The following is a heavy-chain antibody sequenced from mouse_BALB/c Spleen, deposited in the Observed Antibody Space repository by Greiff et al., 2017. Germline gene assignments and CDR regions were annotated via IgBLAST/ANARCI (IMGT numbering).Heavy chain of an antibody. CDR2: IWRGGST. CDR1: GFSLTSYG. V-gene: IGHV2-5-1*01. CDR3: AKSNYYGSSYERGFAY. Sequence: VKLMESGPSLVQPSQCLSITCTVSGFSLTSYGVHWVRQSPGKGLEWLGVIWRGGSTDYNAAFMSRLSITKDNSKSQVFFKMNSLQADDTAIYYCAKSNYYGSSYERGFAYWGQGTLVTVSA. J-gene: IGHJ3*01. D-gene: IGHD1-1*01.